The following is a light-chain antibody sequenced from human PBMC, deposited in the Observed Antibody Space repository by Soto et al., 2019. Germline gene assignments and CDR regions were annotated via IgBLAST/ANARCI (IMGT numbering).Light chain of an antibody. CDR1: QSVASSY. J-gene: IGKJ3*01. Sequence: EIVLTQSPGTLSLSPGERATLSCRASQSVASSYLAWYQQKPGQAPRLLIYRASIRATGIPDRFSGSGSGTDFTLTISRLEPEDFALYYCHQYAGSPLTFGPGTKVDI. V-gene: IGKV3-20*01. CDR3: HQYAGSPLT. CDR2: RAS.